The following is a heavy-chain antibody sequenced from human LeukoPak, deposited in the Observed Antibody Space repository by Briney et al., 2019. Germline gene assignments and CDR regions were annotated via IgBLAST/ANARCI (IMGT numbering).Heavy chain of an antibody. J-gene: IGHJ4*02. Sequence: PGGSLRLSCAASGFTVSSHYMTWVRQAPGKGLEWVSVIYSDGSTYNADSVKGRFTISRDNSKNTLYLQMNSLRAEDTAVYYCARLPNYWGQGTLVTVS. CDR3: ARLPNY. CDR1: GFTVSSHY. CDR2: IYSDGST. V-gene: IGHV3-66*02.